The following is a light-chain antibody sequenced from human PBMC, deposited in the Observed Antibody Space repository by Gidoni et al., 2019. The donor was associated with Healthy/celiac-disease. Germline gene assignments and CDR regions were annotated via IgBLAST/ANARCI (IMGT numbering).Light chain of an antibody. J-gene: IGKJ2*01. V-gene: IGKV1-39*01. Sequence: DIQMTQSPSSLSASVGDRVTITCRASQSISSYLNLYQQKPGKAPKLLIYAASSLQSGVPSRFSGSGSGTDFTLTISSLQPEDFATYYCQQSYSTTSYTFGQGTKLESK. CDR1: QSISSY. CDR3: QQSYSTTSYT. CDR2: AAS.